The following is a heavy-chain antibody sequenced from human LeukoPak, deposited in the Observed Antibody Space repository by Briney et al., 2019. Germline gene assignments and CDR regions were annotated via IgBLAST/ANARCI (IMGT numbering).Heavy chain of an antibody. CDR1: GFTFSSYG. D-gene: IGHD2-15*01. CDR3: AKDDGDVVVVSADYYYGMDV. J-gene: IGHJ6*02. V-gene: IGHV3-30*18. CDR2: ISYDGSNK. Sequence: GGSLRLSCAASGFTFSSYGMHWVRQAPGKGLEWVAVISYDGSNKYYADSVKGRFTISRDNSKNTLYLQMNCLRAEDTAVYYCAKDDGDVVVVSADYYYGMDVWGQGTTVTVSS.